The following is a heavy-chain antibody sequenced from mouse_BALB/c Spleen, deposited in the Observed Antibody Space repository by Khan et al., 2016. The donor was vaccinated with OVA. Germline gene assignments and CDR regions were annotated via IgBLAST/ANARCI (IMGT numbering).Heavy chain of an antibody. Sequence: VQLKQSGAELVKPGASVKLSCKASGYTFTSYYMYWVKQRPGQGLEWIWGINPSNGGTNFNEKFKSKATLTLDKSSSTAYMQLSSLTSEDSDVNYCTKSYDNSAMDYWGQGTSVTVSS. CDR3: TKSYDNSAMDY. D-gene: IGHD2-1*01. CDR2: INPSNGGT. J-gene: IGHJ4*01. CDR1: GYTFTSYY. V-gene: IGHV1S81*02.